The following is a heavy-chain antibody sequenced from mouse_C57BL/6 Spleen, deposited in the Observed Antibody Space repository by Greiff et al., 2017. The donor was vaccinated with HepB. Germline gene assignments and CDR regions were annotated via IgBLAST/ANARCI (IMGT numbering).Heavy chain of an antibody. D-gene: IGHD4-1*01. CDR3: ARGDWDAFDY. V-gene: IGHV3-6*01. CDR1: GYSITSGYY. J-gene: IGHJ2*01. Sequence: EVQLVESGPGLVKPSQSLSLTCSVTGYSITSGYYWNWIRQFPGNKLEWMGYISYDGSNNYNPSLKNRISITRDTSKNQFFLKLNSVTTEDTATYYCARGDWDAFDYWGQGTTLTVSS. CDR2: ISYDGSN.